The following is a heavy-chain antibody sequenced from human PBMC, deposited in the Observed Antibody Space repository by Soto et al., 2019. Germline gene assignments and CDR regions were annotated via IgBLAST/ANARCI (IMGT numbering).Heavy chain of an antibody. CDR3: ARVPNYYYYYGMDV. CDR1: GGSISSSSYY. V-gene: IGHV4-39*01. J-gene: IGHJ6*02. Sequence: PXETLSLTCTVSGGSISSSSYYWGWIRQPPGKGLEWIGSIYYSGSTYYNPSLKSRVTISVDTSKNQFSLKLSSVTAADTAVYYCARVPNYYYYYGMDVWGQGTTVTSP. CDR2: IYYSGST.